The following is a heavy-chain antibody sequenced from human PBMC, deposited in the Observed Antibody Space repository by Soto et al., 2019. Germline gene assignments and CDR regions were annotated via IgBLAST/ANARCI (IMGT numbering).Heavy chain of an antibody. CDR3: ARRGGYYHILTRLDL. V-gene: IGHV1-18*01. CDR1: GYTFTSYG. CDR2: ISAYNGNT. J-gene: IGHJ6*02. Sequence: QVQLVQSGAEVKKPGASVRVSCKASGYTFTSYGISWVRQAPGQGLEWMGWISAYNGNTNYGQNLQGRVTMTTDTSTSTAYMELRRLRSHDTAVYYCARRGGYYHILTRLDLWGQGTPVTLSS. D-gene: IGHD3-9*01.